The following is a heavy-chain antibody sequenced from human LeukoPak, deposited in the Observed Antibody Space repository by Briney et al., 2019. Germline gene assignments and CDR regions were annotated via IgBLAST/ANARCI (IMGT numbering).Heavy chain of an antibody. J-gene: IGHJ4*02. D-gene: IGHD3-10*01. V-gene: IGHV4-34*01. CDR2: INHSGST. Sequence: SETLSLICAVYGGSFSGYYWSWIRQPPGKGLEWIGEINHSGSTNYNPSLKSRVTISVDTSKNQFSLKLSSVTAADTAVYYCASVSGSYYRPPRDYWGQGTLVTVSS. CDR3: ASVSGSYYRPPRDY. CDR1: GGSFSGYY.